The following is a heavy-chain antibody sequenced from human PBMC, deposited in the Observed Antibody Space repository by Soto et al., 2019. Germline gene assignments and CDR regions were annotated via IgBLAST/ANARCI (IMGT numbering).Heavy chain of an antibody. CDR3: ARDRLLDHGIFDY. CDR2: IWYDGSNK. CDR1: GFTFSSYG. J-gene: IGHJ4*01. V-gene: IGHV3-33*01. Sequence: PGGSLRLSCAASGFTFSSYGMHWVRQAPGKGLEWVAVIWYDGSNKYYADSVKGRFTISRDNSKNTLYLQMNSLRAEDTAVYYCARDRLLDHGIFDYWGHGTRVTFXP. D-gene: IGHD1-1*01.